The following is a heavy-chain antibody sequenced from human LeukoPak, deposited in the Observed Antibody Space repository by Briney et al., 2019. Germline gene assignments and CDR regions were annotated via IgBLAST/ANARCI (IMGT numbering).Heavy chain of an antibody. D-gene: IGHD2-2*01. CDR3: ARRLTQYDCFDP. CDR2: TYYRSTWYN. J-gene: IGHJ5*02. CDR1: GDSVSSNSVT. Sequence: SQTLSLTCALSGDSVSSNSVTWDWVRQSPSRGLEWLGRTYYRSTWYNDYAVSVRGRITVNPDTSKNQFSLHLNSVTPEDTAVYYCARRLTQYDCFDPWGQGILVTVSS. V-gene: IGHV6-1*01.